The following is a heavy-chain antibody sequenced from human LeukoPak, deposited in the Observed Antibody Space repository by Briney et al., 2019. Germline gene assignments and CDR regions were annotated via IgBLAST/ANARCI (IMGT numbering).Heavy chain of an antibody. CDR1: GFTFKDDW. J-gene: IGHJ6*02. CDR3: ATYDNWVAGDV. Sequence: GGSLRLSCTASGFTFKDDWMRWVRQAPGKGAEWVANINKEGNEEHCVDSVKGGFTVSRDNAKNSLFLQMNSLRVEDTAVYYCATYDNWVAGDVWGQGTTVSVSS. V-gene: IGHV3-7*01. D-gene: IGHD1-1*01. CDR2: INKEGNEE.